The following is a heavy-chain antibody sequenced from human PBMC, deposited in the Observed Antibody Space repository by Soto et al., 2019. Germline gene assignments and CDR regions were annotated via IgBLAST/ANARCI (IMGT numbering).Heavy chain of an antibody. CDR2: IYHSGST. Sequence: PSETLSLTCAVSGGSISSSNWWSWVRQPPGKGLEWIGEIYHSGSTNYNPSLKSRVTISVDKSKNQFSLKLSSVTAADTAVYYCARSRYGSGSYTGAEDNWFDPWGQGTLVTVSS. V-gene: IGHV4-4*02. J-gene: IGHJ5*02. CDR3: ARSRYGSGSYTGAEDNWFDP. D-gene: IGHD3-10*01. CDR1: GGSISSSNW.